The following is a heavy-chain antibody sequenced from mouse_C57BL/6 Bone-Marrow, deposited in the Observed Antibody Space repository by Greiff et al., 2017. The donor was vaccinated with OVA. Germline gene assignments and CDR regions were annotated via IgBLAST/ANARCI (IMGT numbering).Heavy chain of an antibody. CDR2: IYPRSGNT. CDR1: GYTFTSYG. D-gene: IGHD2-4*01. CDR3: ARSGGLRPQWVY. Sequence: QVQLQQSGAELARPGASVKLSCKASGYTFTSYGISWVKQRTGQGLEWIGEIYPRSGNTYYNEKFKGKATLTADKSSSTAYMELRSLTSEDSAVYFCARSGGLRPQWVYWGQGTLVTVSA. V-gene: IGHV1-81*01. J-gene: IGHJ3*01.